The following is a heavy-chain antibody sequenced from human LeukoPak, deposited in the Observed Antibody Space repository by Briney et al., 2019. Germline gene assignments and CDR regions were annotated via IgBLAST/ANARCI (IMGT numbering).Heavy chain of an antibody. D-gene: IGHD5-12*01. CDR3: ARYEVATDAFDI. J-gene: IGHJ3*02. CDR2: INPNSGGT. V-gene: IGHV1-2*02. CDR1: GYTFTGYY. Sequence: ASVKVSCKASGYTFTGYYMHWVRQAPGQGLEWMGWINPNSGGTNYAQKFQGRVTMTRDTSISTAYMELSRLRSDDTAVYYCARYEVATDAFDIWGQGTMVTVSS.